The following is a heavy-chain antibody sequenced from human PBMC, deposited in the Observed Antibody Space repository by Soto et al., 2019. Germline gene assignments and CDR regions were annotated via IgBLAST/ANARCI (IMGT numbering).Heavy chain of an antibody. Sequence: GGSLRLSCATSGFILSDCAMNWVRQAPGKGLEWVSYISSSSSVIDYADSVKGRFTVSRDNARNSPYLQMNSLRAEDTAVYYCARDVTPFHSDNAYDALDIWGQGTLVTVSS. J-gene: IGHJ3*02. CDR1: GFILSDCA. CDR3: ARDVTPFHSDNAYDALDI. CDR2: ISSSSSVI. V-gene: IGHV3-48*01. D-gene: IGHD2-21*02.